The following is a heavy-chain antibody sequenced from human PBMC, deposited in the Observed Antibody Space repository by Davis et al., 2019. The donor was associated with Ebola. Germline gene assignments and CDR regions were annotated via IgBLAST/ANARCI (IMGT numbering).Heavy chain of an antibody. J-gene: IGHJ6*02. CDR3: ARDFLGLYAMDV. D-gene: IGHD6-19*01. CDR1: GFTFSSYS. V-gene: IGHV3-7*03. CDR2: IKQDGSEK. Sequence: GGSLRLSCAASGFTFSSYSMNWVRQAPGKGLEWVANIKQDGSEKNYVDSVKGRFTISRDNAKSSLYLQMNSLTAEDTAVYYCARDFLGLYAMDVWGQGTTVTVSS.